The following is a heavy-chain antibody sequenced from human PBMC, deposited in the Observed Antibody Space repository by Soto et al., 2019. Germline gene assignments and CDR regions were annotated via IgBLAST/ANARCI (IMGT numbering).Heavy chain of an antibody. CDR1: GYAFTNYY. V-gene: IGHV1-46*01. Sequence: QAHLEQSGTEVKNPGASVKVSCKASGYAFTNYYMHWVRQTPGQGLEWVGVINPIDASTRYTQKFQDRVTLTTDTSTSTVYLELSSLKSDVTAVYYCARKGYTYRKSGLDVWGQWTTVSVSS. CDR2: INPIDAST. CDR3: ARKGYTYRKSGLDV. J-gene: IGHJ6*02. D-gene: IGHD5-18*01.